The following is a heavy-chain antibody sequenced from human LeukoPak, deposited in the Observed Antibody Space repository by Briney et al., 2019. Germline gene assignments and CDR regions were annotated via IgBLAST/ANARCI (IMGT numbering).Heavy chain of an antibody. Sequence: GGSLRLSCAASGFTFSSYAMSWVRQAPGKGLEWVSAISGSGGSTYYADSVKGRFTISRDNSKNTLYLQMNSLRAEDTAVYYCAKTPSSSWYPRYHFDYWGQGTLVTVSS. V-gene: IGHV3-23*01. CDR2: ISGSGGST. CDR3: AKTPSSSWYPRYHFDY. CDR1: GFTFSSYA. D-gene: IGHD6-13*01. J-gene: IGHJ4*02.